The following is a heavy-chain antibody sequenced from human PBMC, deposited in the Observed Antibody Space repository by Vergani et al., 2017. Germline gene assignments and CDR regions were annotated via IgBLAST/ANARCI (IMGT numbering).Heavy chain of an antibody. V-gene: IGHV5-10-1*03. CDR3: SGQGDY. J-gene: IGHJ4*02. CDR2: IDPGDSYT. Sequence: EVPLVLSGAEVKTPGVPLRLFCKVSGYSLTSYWSVGVPQMPGKGLVWVGRIDPGDSYTNYSPSFQGNVTISADKSISTAYLQWRCLNASDTAMYYCSGQGDYWGQGTLVTVSS. CDR1: GYSLTSYW.